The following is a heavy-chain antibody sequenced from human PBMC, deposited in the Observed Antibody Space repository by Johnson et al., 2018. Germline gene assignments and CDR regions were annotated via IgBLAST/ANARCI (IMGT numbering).Heavy chain of an antibody. CDR2: IYYSGST. CDR3: ARGRITMIENWFDP. J-gene: IGHJ5*02. Sequence: QVQLQESGPGLVKXSETXSLXCTVSGGSISSYYWSWIRQPPGKGLEWIGYIYYSGSTTYNPSLKSRVTISVDTSKNQFSLKLSSVTAADTAVYYCARGRITMIENWFDPWGQGTLVTVSS. V-gene: IGHV4-59*01. D-gene: IGHD3-22*01. CDR1: GGSISSYY.